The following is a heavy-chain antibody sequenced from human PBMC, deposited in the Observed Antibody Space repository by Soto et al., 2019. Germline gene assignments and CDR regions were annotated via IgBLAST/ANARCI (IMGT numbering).Heavy chain of an antibody. CDR1: GFSFSSHS. V-gene: IGHV3-48*02. CDR3: TRDIVERPDGY. Sequence: GGSLRLSCAASGFSFSSHSMNWVRQAPGKGLEWVSYISSWSETIYYADSVKGRFTISRDNAKNSLYLQMHGLTDEDTAVYYCTRDIVERPDGYWGRGTLVTVSS. CDR2: ISSWSETI. D-gene: IGHD3-16*02. J-gene: IGHJ4*02.